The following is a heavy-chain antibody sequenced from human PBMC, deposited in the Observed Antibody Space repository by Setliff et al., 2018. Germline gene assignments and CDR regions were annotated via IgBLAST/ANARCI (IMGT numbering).Heavy chain of an antibody. V-gene: IGHV4-39*01. J-gene: IGHJ5*01. D-gene: IGHD1-1*01. Sequence: KPSETLSLTCTVSGGSVSSTSYYWGWIRQPPGKGLEWIGTIYYTGTTYYSPYLKSLVTISVDTSKNQFSLRLTSVTAADTAIYYCASRTTGPGGWFDYWGQGALVTVSS. CDR3: ASRTTGPGGWFDY. CDR1: GGSVSSTSYY. CDR2: IYYTGTT.